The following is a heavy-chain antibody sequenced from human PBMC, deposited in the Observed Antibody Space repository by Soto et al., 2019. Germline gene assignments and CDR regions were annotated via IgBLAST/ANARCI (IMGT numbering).Heavy chain of an antibody. D-gene: IGHD3-9*01. V-gene: IGHV4-30-4*01. J-gene: IGHJ6*02. Sequence: SETLSLTCTVSGGSISRGDYFWSWIRQSQGKGLEWIGYISSIGSAYYNPSLKSLVSVSRDTSKNQFSLKLSSVTTTDTAVYYCARGLVIRPYYYHGMDVWGQGTTVT. CDR2: ISSIGSA. CDR1: GGSISRGDYF. CDR3: ARGLVIRPYYYHGMDV.